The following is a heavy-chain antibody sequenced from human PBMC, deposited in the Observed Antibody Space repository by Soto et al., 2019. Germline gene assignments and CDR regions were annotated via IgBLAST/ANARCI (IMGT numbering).Heavy chain of an antibody. J-gene: IGHJ4*02. Sequence: SETLSLTCAVYGGSFSGYYWSWIRQPPGKGLEWIGEINHSGSTNYNPSLKSRVTISVDTSKNQFSLKLSSVTAADTAVYYCARSFLGDYVWGSYPKRGYFDYWGQGTLVTVSS. D-gene: IGHD3-16*02. CDR2: INHSGST. CDR3: ARSFLGDYVWGSYPKRGYFDY. CDR1: GGSFSGYY. V-gene: IGHV4-34*01.